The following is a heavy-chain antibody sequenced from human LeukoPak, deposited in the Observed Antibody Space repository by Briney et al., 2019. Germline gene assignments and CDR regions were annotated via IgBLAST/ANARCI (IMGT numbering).Heavy chain of an antibody. J-gene: IGHJ4*02. CDR1: GGSISRGGYY. CDR3: ARGLVATRGDFDY. Sequence: PSETLSLTCTVSGGSISRGGYYWSWVRQHPGKGLEWIGYIYYSGSTYYNPSLKSRVNISVDTSKNQFSLKLSSVTAADTAVYYCARGLVATRGDFDYWGQGTLVTVSS. V-gene: IGHV4-31*03. CDR2: IYYSGST. D-gene: IGHD5-12*01.